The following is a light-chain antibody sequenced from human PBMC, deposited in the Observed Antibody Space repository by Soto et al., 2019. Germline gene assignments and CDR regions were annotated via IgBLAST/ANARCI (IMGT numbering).Light chain of an antibody. CDR2: DAS. V-gene: IGKV3D-11*02. J-gene: IGKJ1*01. CDR1: QSVSTN. CDR3: QQSSNWQGT. Sequence: EIVMTQSPATLSVSPGERATLSCRASQSVSTNLAWYQQKPGQAPRLLIYDASKRAPGIPARFSGSGSGTDFTLTISSLEPEDFAVYYCQQSSNWQGTFGRGTKVDIK.